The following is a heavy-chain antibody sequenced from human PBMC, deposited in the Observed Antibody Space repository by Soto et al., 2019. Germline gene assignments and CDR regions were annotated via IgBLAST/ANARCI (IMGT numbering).Heavy chain of an antibody. Sequence: TPSETLSLTCTVSGGSISSYYWSWIRQPPGKGLEWIGYIYYSGSTNYNPSLKSRVTISVDTSKNQFSLKLSSVTAADTAVYYCARHAWAGLGWFDPWGQGTLVTVSS. CDR1: GGSISSYY. J-gene: IGHJ5*02. V-gene: IGHV4-59*08. CDR3: ARHAWAGLGWFDP. CDR2: IYYSGST.